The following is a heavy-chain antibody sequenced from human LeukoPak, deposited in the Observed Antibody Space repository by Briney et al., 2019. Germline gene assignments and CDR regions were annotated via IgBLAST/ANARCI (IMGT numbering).Heavy chain of an antibody. CDR3: ARVVGLTGYSSNWYSGYYYYMDV. J-gene: IGHJ6*03. V-gene: IGHV3-20*04. CDR1: GFTFDDYG. CDR2: INWNGGST. Sequence: GGSLRLSCAASGFTFDDYGMSWVRQAPGKGLEWVSGINWNGGSTGYADSVKGRFTISRDNAKNSLYLQMNSLRAEDTASYYCARVVGLTGYSSNWYSGYYYYMDVWGKGTTVTVSS. D-gene: IGHD6-13*01.